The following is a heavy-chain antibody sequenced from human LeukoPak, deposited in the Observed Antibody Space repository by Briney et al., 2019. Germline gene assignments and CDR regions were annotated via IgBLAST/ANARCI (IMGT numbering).Heavy chain of an antibody. D-gene: IGHD6-13*01. V-gene: IGHV3-9*01. CDR2: IGWNSGGI. CDR1: GFTFDDYA. J-gene: IGHJ4*02. Sequence: PGRSLRLSCAASGFTFDDYAMHWVRQAPGKGLEWVSGIGWNSGGIVYADSVKGRFTISRDNAKNSLYLQMNSLGVEDTALYYCVKVTAAGFVDHWGQGTLVTVSS. CDR3: VKVTAAGFVDH.